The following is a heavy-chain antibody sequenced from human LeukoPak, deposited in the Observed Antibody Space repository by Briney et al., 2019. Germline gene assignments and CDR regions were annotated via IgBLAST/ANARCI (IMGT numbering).Heavy chain of an antibody. V-gene: IGHV4-39*01. CDR2: IYYSGST. CDR1: GGSISSSSHY. CDR3: ARQYGYAYGYFDY. J-gene: IGHJ4*02. D-gene: IGHD4-17*01. Sequence: SETLSLTRTVSGGSISSSSHYWGWIRQPPGKGLEWIGSIYYSGSTHYNPSLKSRVTISVDTSKNQFSLKLSSVTAADTAIYYCARQYGYAYGYFDYWGQGTLVTVSS.